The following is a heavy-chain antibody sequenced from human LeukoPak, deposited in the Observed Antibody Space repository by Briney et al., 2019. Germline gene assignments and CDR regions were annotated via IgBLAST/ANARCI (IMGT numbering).Heavy chain of an antibody. CDR3: ANLDYGGNSGFDY. V-gene: IGHV4-30-2*01. CDR1: GGSISSGGYY. D-gene: IGHD4-23*01. J-gene: IGHJ4*02. CDR2: IYHSGST. Sequence: SQTLSLTCTVSGGSISSGGYYWSWIRQPPGKGLEWIGYIYHSGSTYYNPSLKSRVTISVDRSKNQFSLKLSSVTAADTAVYYCANLDYGGNSGFDYWGQGTLVTVSS.